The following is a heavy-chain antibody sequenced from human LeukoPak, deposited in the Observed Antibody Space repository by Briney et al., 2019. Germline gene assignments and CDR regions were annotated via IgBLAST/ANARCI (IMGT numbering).Heavy chain of an antibody. J-gene: IGHJ4*02. V-gene: IGHV4-34*01. CDR1: GGSFSGYY. CDR2: INHSGST. CDR3: ARGIFPYYYDSSSYSFDY. Sequence: SETLSLTCAVYGGSFSGYYWSWIRQPPGKGLEWIGEINHSGSTNYNPSLKSRVTISVDTSKNQFSLKLSSVTAADTAVYYCARGIFPYYYDSSSYSFDYWGQGTLVTVSS. D-gene: IGHD3-22*01.